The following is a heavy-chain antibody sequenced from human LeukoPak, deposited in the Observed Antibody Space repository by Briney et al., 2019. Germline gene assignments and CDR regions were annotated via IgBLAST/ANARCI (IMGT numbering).Heavy chain of an antibody. CDR2: ISSSSSYI. CDR1: GFTFSSYS. Sequence: GGSLRLSCAASGFTFSSYSMNWVRQAPGKGLEWVSSISSSSSYIYYADSVKGRFTISRDNAKNSLYLQMNSLRAEDTALYYCASLTYYYDSWDAFDIWGQGTMVTVSS. D-gene: IGHD3-22*01. J-gene: IGHJ3*02. CDR3: ASLTYYYDSWDAFDI. V-gene: IGHV3-21*04.